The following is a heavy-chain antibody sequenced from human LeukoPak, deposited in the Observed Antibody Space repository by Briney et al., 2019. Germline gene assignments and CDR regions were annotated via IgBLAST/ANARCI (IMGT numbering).Heavy chain of an antibody. J-gene: IGHJ4*02. CDR2: LYYSGST. CDR1: GDSISSSNYY. Sequence: PSETLSLTCTVSGDSISSSNYYWGWIRQPPGKGLEWIGSLYYSGSTNYNPSLKSRVTISVDKSKNQFSLELNSVTAADTAVYYCARGGDWLFDYWGQGILVTVSS. CDR3: ARGGDWLFDY. D-gene: IGHD2-21*02. V-gene: IGHV4-39*07.